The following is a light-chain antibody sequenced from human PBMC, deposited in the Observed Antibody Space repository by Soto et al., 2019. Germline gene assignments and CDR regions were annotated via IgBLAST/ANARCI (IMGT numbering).Light chain of an antibody. CDR3: SSYTSSSTWV. CDR1: SSDVGGYKY. CDR2: AVN. V-gene: IGLV2-14*01. J-gene: IGLJ3*02. Sequence: QSVLTQPASVSGSPGQSITLSCTGTSSDVGGYKYVSWYQHHPGQASKLMIHAVNSRPSGVSTRFSGSKSGNTASLTISGLQPEDEADYYCSSYTSSSTWVFGGGTKLTVL.